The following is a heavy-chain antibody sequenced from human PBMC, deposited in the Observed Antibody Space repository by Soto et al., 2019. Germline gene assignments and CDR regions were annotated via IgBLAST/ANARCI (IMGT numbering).Heavy chain of an antibody. CDR3: ASNIAVAGTAPHY. J-gene: IGHJ4*02. CDR2: IYPGDSDT. Sequence: GESLKIPCKGSGYSFTSYWIGWVRQMPGKGLEWMGIIYPGDSDTRYSPSFQGQVTISADKSISTAYLQWCSLKASDTAMYYCASNIAVAGTAPHYWGQGTLVTVSS. CDR1: GYSFTSYW. V-gene: IGHV5-51*01. D-gene: IGHD6-19*01.